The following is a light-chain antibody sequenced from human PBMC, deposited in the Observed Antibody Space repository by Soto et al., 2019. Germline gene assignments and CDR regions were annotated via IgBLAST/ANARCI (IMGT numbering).Light chain of an antibody. J-gene: IGKJ2*01. CDR2: GAS. CDR1: QSVSHN. Sequence: EVVMTQSPATLTVSPGERATLSCRASQSVSHNLAWYQQKPGQAPRLLFYGASTRATGIPARFSGSGSGTDFTLTNSSLQSEHFAVYYCQQSNNWPYTFGQGTKLEI. V-gene: IGKV3-15*01. CDR3: QQSNNWPYT.